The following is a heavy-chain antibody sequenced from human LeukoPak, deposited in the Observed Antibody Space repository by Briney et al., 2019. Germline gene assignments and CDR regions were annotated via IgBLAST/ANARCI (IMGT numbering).Heavy chain of an antibody. J-gene: IGHJ5*02. CDR2: ISSSSSYI. V-gene: IGHV3-21*01. CDR1: GFTFSSYS. CDR3: VYVAYNWNPGSA. Sequence: GGSLRLSCAASGFTFSSYSMNWVRQAPGKGLEWVSSISSSSSYIYYADSVKGRFTISRDNAKNSLYLQMNSLRAEDTAVYYCVYVAYNWNPGSAWGQGTLVTVSS. D-gene: IGHD1-20*01.